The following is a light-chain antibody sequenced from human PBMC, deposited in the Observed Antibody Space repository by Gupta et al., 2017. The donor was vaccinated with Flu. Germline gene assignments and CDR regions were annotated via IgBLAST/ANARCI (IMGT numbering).Light chain of an antibody. CDR3: QVWDSSSEVV. J-gene: IGLJ3*02. V-gene: IGLV3-21*02. Sequence: SYVLTQSPPVSVAPGQTARITCDGNNLGSKSVHWYQQKPGQAPVLVVFDNRDRPAGISERISGSNSGNPATLTISRVEAGDEADYYCQVWDSSSEVVFGGGTKVTVL. CDR2: DNR. CDR1: NLGSKS.